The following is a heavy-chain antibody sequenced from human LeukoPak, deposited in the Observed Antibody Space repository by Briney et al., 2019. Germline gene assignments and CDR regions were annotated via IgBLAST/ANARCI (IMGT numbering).Heavy chain of an antibody. V-gene: IGHV3-64*01. D-gene: IGHD2-15*01. Sequence: GGSLRLSCAASGFTFSSYAIHWVRQAPGKGLEYVSGISSNGGSTYYANSVKGRLTISRDNSKNTLYLQMGSLRAEDMAVYYCARGLGYCSGGSCYPPFDYWGQGTLVTVSS. CDR3: ARGLGYCSGGSCYPPFDY. J-gene: IGHJ4*02. CDR1: GFTFSSYA. CDR2: ISSNGGST.